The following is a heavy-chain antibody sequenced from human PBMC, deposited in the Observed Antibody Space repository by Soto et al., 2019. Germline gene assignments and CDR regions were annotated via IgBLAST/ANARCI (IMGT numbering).Heavy chain of an antibody. CDR3: KHRSPAYGHDF. J-gene: IGHJ4*02. CDR2: IYWNDDQ. CDR1: DFSLTTRGVG. D-gene: IGHD3-10*01. V-gene: IGHV2-5*01. Sequence: SGPTLVNPTQTLTLTCNFSDFSLTTRGVGVGWIRQPPGKALEWVALIYWNDDQRYNPSLKSRLTVTKDTSKNHVVLTMTNVDPLDTATYYSKHRSPAYGHDFWGPGTLVTVSS.